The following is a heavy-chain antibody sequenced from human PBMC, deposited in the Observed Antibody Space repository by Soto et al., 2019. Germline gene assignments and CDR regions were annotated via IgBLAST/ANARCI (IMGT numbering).Heavy chain of an antibody. CDR2: IIPIFGTA. D-gene: IGHD2-15*01. CDR3: ATDHCSGGSCYWYV. Sequence: SVKVSCKASGGTFSSYAISWVRQAPGQGLEWMGGIIPIFGTANYAQKFQGRVTITADKSTSTAYMELSSLRSEDTAVYYCATDHCSGGSCYWYVWGQGTTVTVSS. J-gene: IGHJ6*02. CDR1: GGTFSSYA. V-gene: IGHV1-69*06.